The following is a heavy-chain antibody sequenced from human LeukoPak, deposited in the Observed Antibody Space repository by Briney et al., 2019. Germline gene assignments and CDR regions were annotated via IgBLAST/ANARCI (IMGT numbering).Heavy chain of an antibody. V-gene: IGHV4-59*13. D-gene: IGHD3-22*01. Sequence: SETLSLTCTVSGGSISNYYWNWIRQPPGKGLEWMGNIYYSGSPNYNPSLKSRVTISVDTSKNQFSLRLDSVTPADTAVYYCARVESSSGYYYEGSFRYYYYMDVWGKGTTVTVSS. J-gene: IGHJ6*03. CDR3: ARVESSSGYYYEGSFRYYYYMDV. CDR1: GGSISNYY. CDR2: IYYSGSP.